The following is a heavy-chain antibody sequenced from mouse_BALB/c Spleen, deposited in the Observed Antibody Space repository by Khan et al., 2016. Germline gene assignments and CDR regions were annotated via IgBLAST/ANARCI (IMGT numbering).Heavy chain of an antibody. CDR2: ISYSGFT. CDR1: GYSITSDYA. J-gene: IGHJ4*01. CDR3: ARRYYAMDY. V-gene: IGHV3-2*02. Sequence: VQLQESGPGLVKPSQSLSLTCTVTGYSITSDYAWNWIRQFPGNKLEWMGYISYSGFTNYNPSLTSRISITRDTSKNQFFLQLNSVTTEDTATYYCARRYYAMDYWGQGTSVTVSS.